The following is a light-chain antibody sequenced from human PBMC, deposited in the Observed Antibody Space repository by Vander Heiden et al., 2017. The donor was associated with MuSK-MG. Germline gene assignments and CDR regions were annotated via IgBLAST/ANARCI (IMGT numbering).Light chain of an antibody. CDR3: QQYDNLPCFT. CDR2: DAS. CDR1: QDISNY. V-gene: IGKV1-33*01. Sequence: DRVTITCQASQDISNYLNWYQQKPGKAPKLLIYDASNLETGVPSRFSGSGSGTDFTFTISSLQPEDIATYYCQQYDNLPCFTFGHGTKVDIK. J-gene: IGKJ3*01.